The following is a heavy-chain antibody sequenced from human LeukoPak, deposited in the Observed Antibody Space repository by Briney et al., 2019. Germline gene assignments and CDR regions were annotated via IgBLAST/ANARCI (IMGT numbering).Heavy chain of an antibody. V-gene: IGHV4-34*01. CDR1: GGSFSGYY. J-gene: IGHJ6*03. D-gene: IGHD7-27*01. Sequence: SETLSLTCAVYGGSFSGYYWSWIRQPPGKGLEWIGEINHSGSTNYNPSLKSRVTISVDTSKNQFSLKLSSVTAADTAVYYCARGPAGDHYYYMDVWGEGTTVTVSS. CDR3: ARGPAGDHYYYMDV. CDR2: INHSGST.